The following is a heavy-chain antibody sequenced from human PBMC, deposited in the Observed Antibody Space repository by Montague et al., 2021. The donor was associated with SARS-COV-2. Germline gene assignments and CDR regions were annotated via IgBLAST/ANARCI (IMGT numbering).Heavy chain of an antibody. CDR1: GGSISGYD. CDR2: IFVGAST. CDR3: SRGMAPEGRWFDS. D-gene: IGHD2-2*01. V-gene: IGHV4-4*07. J-gene: IGHJ5*01. Sequence: SETLSLTCSVSGGSISGYDWCWVRQAAGKGLEWIGRIFVGASTDYNPSLMSRFSLSGDKSKNQFALTVTSVTAADTAIYYCSRGMAPEGRWFDSWGHGMLVTVSS.